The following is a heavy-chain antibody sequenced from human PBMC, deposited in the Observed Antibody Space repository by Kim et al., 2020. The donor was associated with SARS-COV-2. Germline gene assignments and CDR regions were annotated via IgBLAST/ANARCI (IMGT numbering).Heavy chain of an antibody. Sequence: SETLSLTCAVYGGSFSGYYWSWIRQPPGKGLEWIGEINHSGSTNYNPSLKSRVTISVDTSKNQFSLKLSSVTAADTAVYYCARRYSSGWYSGYWGQGTLV. CDR1: GGSFSGYY. V-gene: IGHV4-34*01. J-gene: IGHJ4*02. CDR2: INHSGST. CDR3: ARRYSSGWYSGY. D-gene: IGHD6-19*01.